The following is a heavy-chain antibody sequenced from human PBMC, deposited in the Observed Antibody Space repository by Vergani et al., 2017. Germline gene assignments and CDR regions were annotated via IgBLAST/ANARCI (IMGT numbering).Heavy chain of an antibody. D-gene: IGHD6-6*01. CDR3: ARDREYRTSPGDAIDI. CDR2: IIPIFGTA. Sequence: QVQLVQSGAEVKKPGSSVKVSCKASGGTFSSYAISWVRQAPGQGLEWMGGIIPIFGTANYAQKFQGRVTITTDKSTSTANMKLSSLSTEDTAVYNCARDREYRTSPGDAIDIWSRGKMVTVSS. J-gene: IGHJ3*02. V-gene: IGHV1-69*06. CDR1: GGTFSSYA.